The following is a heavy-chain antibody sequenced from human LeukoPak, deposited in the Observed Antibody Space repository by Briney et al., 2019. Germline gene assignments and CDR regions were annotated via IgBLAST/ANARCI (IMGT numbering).Heavy chain of an antibody. D-gene: IGHD3-10*01. J-gene: IGHJ4*02. CDR2: IYTSGST. V-gene: IGHV4-4*07. CDR3: ARVSITMVRGVRQYFDY. Sequence: KPSETLSLTCTVSGGSISSYYWSWIRQPAGKGLEWIGRIYTSGSTNYNPSLKSRVTMSVDTSKNQFSLKLSSVTAADTAVYCCARVSITMVRGVRQYFDYWGQGTLVTVSS. CDR1: GGSISSYY.